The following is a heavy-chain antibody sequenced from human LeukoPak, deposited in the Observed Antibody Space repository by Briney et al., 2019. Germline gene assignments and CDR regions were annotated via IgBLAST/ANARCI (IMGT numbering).Heavy chain of an antibody. CDR2: IIPNVGIA. CDR1: GGNFNNYV. V-gene: IGHV1-69*04. J-gene: IGHJ3*01. CDR3: ATGPRYSSSWSDDAFDV. Sequence: SVKVSCKASGGNFNNYVINWVRQAPREGLQWMGRIIPNVGIANYAQNFQGRISITADKSTNTAYMELSGLRPDDKAVYYCATGPRYSSSWSDDAFDVWGQGTTVTVSS. D-gene: IGHD6-13*01.